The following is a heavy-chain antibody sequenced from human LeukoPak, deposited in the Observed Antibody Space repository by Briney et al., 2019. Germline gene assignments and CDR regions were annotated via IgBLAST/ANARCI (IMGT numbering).Heavy chain of an antibody. J-gene: IGHJ4*02. CDR1: GYTFTSYD. V-gene: IGHV1-8*01. CDR2: MYPNSGNT. D-gene: IGHD3-3*01. Sequence: ASVKVSCKASGYTFTSYDINWVRQATGQGLEWMGWMYPNSGNTGYAQKFQGRVTMTRNTSISTAYMELSSLRSEDTAVYYCARGIWNRRSIFGVVIPNYYFDYWGQGTLVTVSS. CDR3: ARGIWNRRSIFGVVIPNYYFDY.